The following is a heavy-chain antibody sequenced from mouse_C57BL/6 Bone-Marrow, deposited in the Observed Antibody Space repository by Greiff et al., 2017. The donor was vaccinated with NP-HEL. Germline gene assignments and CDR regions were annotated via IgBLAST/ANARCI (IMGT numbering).Heavy chain of an antibody. D-gene: IGHD1-1*01. CDR3: ARSEYYYGSSYGWYFDV. J-gene: IGHJ1*03. CDR2: IDPSDSYT. V-gene: IGHV1-50*01. Sequence: VQLQQPGAELVKPGASVKLSCKASGYTFTSYWMQWVKQRPGQGLEWIGEIDPSDSYTNYNQKFKGKATLTVDTSSSTAYMQLSSLTSEDSAVDYCARSEYYYGSSYGWYFDVWGTGTTVTVSA. CDR1: GYTFTSYW.